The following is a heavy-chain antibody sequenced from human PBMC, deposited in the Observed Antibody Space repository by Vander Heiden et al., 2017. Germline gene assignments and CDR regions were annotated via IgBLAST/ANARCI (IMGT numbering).Heavy chain of an antibody. Sequence: QVQLQQRGAGLLKPSETLSLTCAVYGGSFSGYYWIGEINHSGSTNYNPSLKSRVTISVDTSKNQFSLKLSSVTAADTAVYYCARGLGRRAPYYYGSGSGFDPWGQGTLVTVSS. V-gene: IGHV4-34*01. J-gene: IGHJ5*02. CDR1: GGSFSGYY. D-gene: IGHD3-10*01. CDR2: INHSGST. CDR3: ARGLGRRAPYYYGSGSGFDP.